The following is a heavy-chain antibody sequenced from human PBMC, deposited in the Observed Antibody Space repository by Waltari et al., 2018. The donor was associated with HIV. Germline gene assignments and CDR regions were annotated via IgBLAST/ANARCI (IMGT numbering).Heavy chain of an antibody. CDR1: GDSVPSNSAP. V-gene: IGHV6-1*01. Sequence: QVQLQQSGPGLVKPSQTLSLTCAISGDSVPSNSAPWNWIRQSPSRGLEWLGRTYYRSKWYNDYAVSVKSRITINPDTSKNQFSLQLNSVTPEDTAVYYCAREPGWGSRAYYYGMDVWGQGTTVTVSS. J-gene: IGHJ6*02. CDR2: TYYRSKWYN. D-gene: IGHD7-27*01. CDR3: AREPGWGSRAYYYGMDV.